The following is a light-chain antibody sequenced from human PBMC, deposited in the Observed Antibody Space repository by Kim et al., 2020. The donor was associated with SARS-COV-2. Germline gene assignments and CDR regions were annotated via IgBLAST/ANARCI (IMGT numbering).Light chain of an antibody. V-gene: IGKV1-5*01. CDR2: DAS. Sequence: GDRFTIPCRASQSFSHYLAWYQHKPGKAPKLLVYDASSLEGGVPSRFSGSGSGTELTLTITSLQPDDFATYYCHQYGSSPWSFGQGTKVDIK. J-gene: IGKJ1*01. CDR1: QSFSHY. CDR3: HQYGSSPWS.